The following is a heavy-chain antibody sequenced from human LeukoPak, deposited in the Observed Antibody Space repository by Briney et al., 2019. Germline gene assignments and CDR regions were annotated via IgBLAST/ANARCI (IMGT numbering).Heavy chain of an antibody. D-gene: IGHD6-19*01. Sequence: SETLSLTCTVSGCAISSYDWSWVRQTPGKGLELIGYISYSGTTNYNTALKSRVTISVDTSKNQFSLKLSSVTAADAAVYYCASLSSGWYGGVDWGEGTLVTVSS. CDR3: ASLSSGWYGGVD. CDR2: ISYSGTT. J-gene: IGHJ4*02. CDR1: GCAISSYD. V-gene: IGHV4-59*01.